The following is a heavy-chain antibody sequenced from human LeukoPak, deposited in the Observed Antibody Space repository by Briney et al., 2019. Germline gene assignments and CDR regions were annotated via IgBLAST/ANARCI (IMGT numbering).Heavy chain of an antibody. CDR2: ISGSGGST. CDR1: GFTFSSYA. Sequence: GGSLRLSCAASGFTFSSYAMSWVRQAPGKGLEWVSAISGSGGSTYYADSVKGWFTISRDNSKNTLYLQMNSLRAEDTAVYYCAKRTRYHYDSSGYSSNPLDYCGQGTLVTVSS. V-gene: IGHV3-23*01. D-gene: IGHD3-22*01. CDR3: AKRTRYHYDSSGYSSNPLDY. J-gene: IGHJ4*02.